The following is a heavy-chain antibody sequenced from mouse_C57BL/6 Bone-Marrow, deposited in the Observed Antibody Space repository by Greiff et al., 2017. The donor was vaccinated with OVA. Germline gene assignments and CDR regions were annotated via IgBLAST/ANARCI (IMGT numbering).Heavy chain of an antibody. Sequence: VQLQQPGAELVMPGASVKLSCKASGYTFTSYWMHWVKQRPGQGLEWIGEIDPSDSYTNYNQKFKGKSTLTVDKSSSTAYMQLSSLTSEDSAVYYCARELDDYDPASYAMDYWGQGTSVTVSS. V-gene: IGHV1-69*01. CDR2: IDPSDSYT. CDR3: ARELDDYDPASYAMDY. D-gene: IGHD2-4*01. J-gene: IGHJ4*01. CDR1: GYTFTSYW.